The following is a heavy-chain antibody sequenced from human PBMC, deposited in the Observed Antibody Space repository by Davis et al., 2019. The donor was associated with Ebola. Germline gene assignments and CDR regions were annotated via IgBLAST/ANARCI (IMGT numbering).Heavy chain of an antibody. CDR1: GGSISSYY. CDR2: IYYSGST. J-gene: IGHJ4*02. Sequence: MPSETLSLTCTVSGGSISSYYWSWIRQPPGKGLEWTGYIYYSGSTNYNPSLKSRVTMSVDTSKNQFSLKLSSVTAADTAVFYCARGSGWYRTPFDYWGQGTLVTVSS. D-gene: IGHD6-19*01. V-gene: IGHV4-59*01. CDR3: ARGSGWYRTPFDY.